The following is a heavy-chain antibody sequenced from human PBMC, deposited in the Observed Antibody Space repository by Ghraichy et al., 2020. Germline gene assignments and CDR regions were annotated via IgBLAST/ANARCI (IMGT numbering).Heavy chain of an antibody. D-gene: IGHD3-3*01. CDR3: ARNGIYSFWSDFYPSLDY. Sequence: SETLSLTCTVSGDSIRSQYWSWIRQPPGKGLEWIGYIHHSGSTKYNPSLKSRVTISLDTSKNQFSLKLTSVTAADTAVYFCARNGIYSFWSDFYPSLDYWGQGTLVTVSS. CDR1: GDSIRSQY. CDR2: IHHSGST. V-gene: IGHV4-59*08. J-gene: IGHJ4*02.